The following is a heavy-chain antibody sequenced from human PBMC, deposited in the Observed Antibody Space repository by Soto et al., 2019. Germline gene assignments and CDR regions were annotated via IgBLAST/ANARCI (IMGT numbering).Heavy chain of an antibody. Sequence: LRRTCAASGFPFSSKTMSWVRQAPGKGLEWVSAISGSGGSTYYADSVKGRFTISRDNSKNTLYLRMNSLRAEDTAVYYCARDRVESGYPEYFQHWGQGTLVTVSS. CDR1: GFPFSSKT. J-gene: IGHJ1*01. CDR2: ISGSGGST. V-gene: IGHV3-23*01. D-gene: IGHD3-22*01. CDR3: ARDRVESGYPEYFQH.